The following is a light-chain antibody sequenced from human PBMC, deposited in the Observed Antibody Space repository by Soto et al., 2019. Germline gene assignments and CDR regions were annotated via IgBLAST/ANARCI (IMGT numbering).Light chain of an antibody. V-gene: IGLV2-23*02. CDR2: EVR. CDR3: CSDAGSSTFV. CDR1: SSDFGSYNL. Sequence: QSALTQPASVSGSPGQSITISCTGTSSDFGSYNLVSWYQQHRGKAPKLMIYEVRKRPSVVSNRFSGSKAGNTASLTISGRQAEDAADYYCCSDAGSSTFVFGGGTKLTVL. J-gene: IGLJ2*01.